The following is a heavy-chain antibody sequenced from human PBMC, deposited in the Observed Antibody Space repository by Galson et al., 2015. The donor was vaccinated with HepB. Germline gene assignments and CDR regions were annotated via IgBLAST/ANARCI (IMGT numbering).Heavy chain of an antibody. V-gene: IGHV3-21*01. J-gene: IGHJ6*02. Sequence: SLRLSCAASGFTFSSYSMNWVRQAPGKGLEWVSSISSSSSYIYYADSVKGRFTISRDNAKNSLYLQMNSLRAEDTAVYYCARDKAQYYDFWSGYLQMDGMDVWGQGTTVTVSS. CDR1: GFTFSSYS. D-gene: IGHD3-3*01. CDR3: ARDKAQYYDFWSGYLQMDGMDV. CDR2: ISSSSSYI.